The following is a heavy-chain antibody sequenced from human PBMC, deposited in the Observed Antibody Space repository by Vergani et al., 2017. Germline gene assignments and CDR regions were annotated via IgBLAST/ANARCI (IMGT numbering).Heavy chain of an antibody. V-gene: IGHV3-23*04. CDR3: AKGFGYCSSTSCYSQDAFDI. CDR1: GFTVSSNY. J-gene: IGHJ3*02. CDR2: ISGSGGST. Sequence: EVQLVETGGGLIQPGGSLRLSCAASGFTVSSNYMSWVRQAPGKGLEWVSAISGSGGSTYYADSVKGRFTISRDNSKNTLYLQMNSLRAEDTAVYYCAKGFGYCSSTSCYSQDAFDIWGQGTMVTVSS. D-gene: IGHD2-2*02.